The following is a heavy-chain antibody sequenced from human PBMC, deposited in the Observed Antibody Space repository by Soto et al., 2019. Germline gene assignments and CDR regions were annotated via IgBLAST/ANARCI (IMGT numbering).Heavy chain of an antibody. Sequence: VGSLRLSCAASGFTFSSYAMSWVRQAPGKGLEWVSAISGSGGGTYYADSVKGRFTISRDKSKNTLHLQMNSLRAEDTALYYCANSYSERYFDYWGQGTLVTVSS. V-gene: IGHV3-23*01. CDR1: GFTFSSYA. J-gene: IGHJ4*02. D-gene: IGHD4-4*01. CDR2: ISGSGGGT. CDR3: ANSYSERYFDY.